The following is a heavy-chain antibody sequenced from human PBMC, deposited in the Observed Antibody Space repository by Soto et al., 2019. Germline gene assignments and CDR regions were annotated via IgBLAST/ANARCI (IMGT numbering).Heavy chain of an antibody. J-gene: IGHJ4*02. Sequence: GSLRLSCAASGVTVSTKYMSWVRQAPGKGLEWVSVIYSGGSTFYADSVRGRFTISRDNSKNTVNLQMNSLRAEDTAVYYCARDPWAADYWGQGTLVTVSS. D-gene: IGHD3-16*01. CDR1: GVTVSTKY. V-gene: IGHV3-66*01. CDR2: IYSGGST. CDR3: ARDPWAADY.